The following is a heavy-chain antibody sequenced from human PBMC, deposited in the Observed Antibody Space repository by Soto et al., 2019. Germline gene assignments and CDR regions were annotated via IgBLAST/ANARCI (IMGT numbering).Heavy chain of an antibody. CDR1: GYTFSTHG. CDR2: ITPYNGNT. J-gene: IGHJ3*01. V-gene: IGHV1-18*01. Sequence: QVQLVQSGPEVKKPGASVKVSCRASGYTFSTHGLSWVRQAPGQGLEWMGWITPYNGNTNYEQKLRGRLTMTTDTSTNTGYMEVRSLRSDDTAVYYCAGFRDCTGSTCDPSFGFDLWGPGTVVTVSS. CDR3: AGFRDCTGSTCDPSFGFDL. D-gene: IGHD2-8*02.